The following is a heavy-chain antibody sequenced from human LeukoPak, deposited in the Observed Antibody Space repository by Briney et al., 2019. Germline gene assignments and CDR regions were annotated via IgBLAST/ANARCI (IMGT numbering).Heavy chain of an antibody. CDR1: GFTFSSYA. CDR2: ISGSGCST. CDR3: AKDVTIVVVPAALDPALSGNDY. J-gene: IGHJ4*02. Sequence: GGSLRLSCAASGFTFSSYAMSWVRQAPGRGLEWDSAISGSGCSTYYADSVKGRFTISKKNSKNTLYLQMNSLRAEDTAVYYCAKDVTIVVVPAALDPALSGNDYWGQGTLVTVSS. D-gene: IGHD2-2*01. V-gene: IGHV3-23*01.